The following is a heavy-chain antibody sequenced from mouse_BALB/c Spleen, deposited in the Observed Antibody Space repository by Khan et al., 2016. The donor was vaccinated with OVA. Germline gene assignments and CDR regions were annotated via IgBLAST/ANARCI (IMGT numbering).Heavy chain of an antibody. CDR3: TGGLTY. Sequence: EVKLEVSGGGLVRPGGSMKLSCVASEFTFSSYWMSWVRHSPEKGLDWVAEIRLKSDNYATHYAESVKGKFTISRDDSKSRLYPQMNSLRAEDTGIYYCTGGLTYWGQGTLVTVSA. CDR1: EFTFSSYW. D-gene: IGHD2-4*01. J-gene: IGHJ3*01. CDR2: IRLKSDNYAT. V-gene: IGHV6-3*01.